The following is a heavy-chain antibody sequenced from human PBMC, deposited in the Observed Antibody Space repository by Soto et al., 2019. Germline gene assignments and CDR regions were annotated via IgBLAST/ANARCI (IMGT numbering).Heavy chain of an antibody. Sequence: PSETLSLTCAVYGGSFSGYYWSWIRQPPGKGLEWIGEINHSGSTNYNPSLKSRVTISVDTSKNQFSLKLSSVTAADTAVYYCARPRSSWLQGWFDPWGQGTLVTVSS. J-gene: IGHJ5*02. CDR3: ARPRSSWLQGWFDP. D-gene: IGHD6-13*01. CDR1: GGSFSGYY. V-gene: IGHV4-34*01. CDR2: INHSGST.